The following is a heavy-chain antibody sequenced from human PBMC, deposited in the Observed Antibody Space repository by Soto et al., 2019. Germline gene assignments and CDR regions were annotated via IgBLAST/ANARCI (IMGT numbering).Heavy chain of an antibody. J-gene: IGHJ3*02. V-gene: IGHV3-74*01. CDR1: GFTFRSYW. CDR3: ARGLVVPAGDAFDI. CDR2: INGGGSST. D-gene: IGHD2-2*01. Sequence: EVQLVESGGGLVQPGGYLRVSCAASGFTFRSYWMHWVRQAPGKGLVWVSRINGGGSSTSYADSVKGRFTISRDNAKNTLYLQMNSLRAEDTAVYYCARGLVVPAGDAFDIWGQGTMVTVSS.